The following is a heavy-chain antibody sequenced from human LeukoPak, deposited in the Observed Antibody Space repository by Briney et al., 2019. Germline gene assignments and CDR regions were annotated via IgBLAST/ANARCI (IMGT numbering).Heavy chain of an antibody. CDR3: ARDRYRSGGSCYFGHYYYYMDV. V-gene: IGHV3-48*01. CDR1: GFTFSSYS. D-gene: IGHD2-15*01. CDR2: ISSSSSTI. J-gene: IGHJ6*03. Sequence: GGSLRLSCAASGFTFSSYSMNWVRQAPGKGLEWVSYISSSSSTIYYADSVKGRFTISRDNAKNSLYLQMNSLRAEDTAVYYCARDRYRSGGSCYFGHYYYYMDVWGKGTTVTISS.